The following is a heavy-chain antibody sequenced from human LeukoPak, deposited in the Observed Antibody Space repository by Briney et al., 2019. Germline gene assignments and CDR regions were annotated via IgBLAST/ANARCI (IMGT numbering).Heavy chain of an antibody. Sequence: PGGSLRLSCEASGFTFSSFGMHWVRQAPGKGLEWVAVISYDGSNKYCADSVKGRFTISRDNSKNTLYLQMNSLRAEDTAVYYCARVPAYSETSYNWNDSYFQHWGQGTLVTVSS. CDR1: GFTFSSFG. J-gene: IGHJ1*01. CDR2: ISYDGSNK. CDR3: ARVPAYSETSYNWNDSYFQH. D-gene: IGHD1-20*01. V-gene: IGHV3-30*19.